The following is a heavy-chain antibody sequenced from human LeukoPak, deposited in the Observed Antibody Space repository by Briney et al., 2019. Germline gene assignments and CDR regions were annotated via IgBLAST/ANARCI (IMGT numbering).Heavy chain of an antibody. CDR1: GFTFSASW. CDR2: ISADGSSF. D-gene: IGHD6-13*01. V-gene: IGHV3-74*01. CDR3: ARGYGSSWFYFDY. Sequence: GGSLRLSCAASGFTFSASWMHWVCRVPGKGLVWVSRISADGSSFSYADSVKGRFTTSRDNAKNTVYLQMNSLRAEDTAVYHCARGYGSSWFYFDYWGQGTPITVSS. J-gene: IGHJ4*02.